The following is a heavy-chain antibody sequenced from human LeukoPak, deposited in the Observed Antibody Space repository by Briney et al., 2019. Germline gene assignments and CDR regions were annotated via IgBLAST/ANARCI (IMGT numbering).Heavy chain of an antibody. Sequence: GGSLRLSCAVSGFTFRNAWMHRVRQAPGKGLVWVSRIKGDGSITVYADSVKGRFTISRDNAKNTLYLQMNSLRVEDTAVYYCARSDWFDPWGQGTLVTVSS. J-gene: IGHJ5*02. CDR3: ARSDWFDP. CDR2: IKGDGSIT. CDR1: GFTFRNAW. V-gene: IGHV3-74*01. D-gene: IGHD3-3*01.